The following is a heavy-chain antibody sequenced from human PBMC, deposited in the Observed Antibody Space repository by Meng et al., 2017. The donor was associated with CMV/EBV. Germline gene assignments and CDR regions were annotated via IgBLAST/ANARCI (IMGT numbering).Heavy chain of an antibody. CDR3: AKDRGEYSSSSEVDY. CDR1: GFTFSSYA. V-gene: IGHV3-23*01. Sequence: GGSLKISCAASGFTFSSYAMSWVRQAPGKGLEWVSAISGSGGSTYYADSVKGRFTISRDNSKNTLYLQMNSLRAEDTAVYYCAKDRGEYSSSSEVDYWGQGTLVTVSS. CDR2: ISGSGGST. J-gene: IGHJ4*02. D-gene: IGHD6-6*01.